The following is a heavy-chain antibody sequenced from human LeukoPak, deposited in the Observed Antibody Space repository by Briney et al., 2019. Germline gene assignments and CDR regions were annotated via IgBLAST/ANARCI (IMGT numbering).Heavy chain of an antibody. Sequence: GESLKISCKGSDYSFTNYWIAWVRQMPGKGLEWMGIIYPGDSDTRYSPSFQGQVTISVDKSISTAYLQWSSLKASDTAIYYCARHHYYYDSGPYPGHYWGQGTLVTVSS. CDR3: ARHHYYYDSGPYPGHY. CDR1: DYSFTNYW. CDR2: IYPGDSDT. D-gene: IGHD3-22*01. J-gene: IGHJ4*02. V-gene: IGHV5-51*01.